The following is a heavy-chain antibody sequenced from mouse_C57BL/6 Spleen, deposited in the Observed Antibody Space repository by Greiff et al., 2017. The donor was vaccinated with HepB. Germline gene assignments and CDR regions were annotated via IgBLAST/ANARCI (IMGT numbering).Heavy chain of an antibody. D-gene: IGHD2-4*01. Sequence: QVQLQQSGAELVKPGASVKLSCKASGYTFTSYWMQWVKQRPGQGLEWIGEIDPSDSYTNYNQKFKGKATLTVDTSSSTAYMQLSSLTSEDSAVYYCARSTLYYDYDAHCFDYWGQGTTLTVSS. J-gene: IGHJ2*01. CDR1: GYTFTSYW. CDR2: IDPSDSYT. V-gene: IGHV1-50*01. CDR3: ARSTLYYDYDAHCFDY.